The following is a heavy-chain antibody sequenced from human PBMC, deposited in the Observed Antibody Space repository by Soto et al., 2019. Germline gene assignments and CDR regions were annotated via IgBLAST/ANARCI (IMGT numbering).Heavy chain of an antibody. CDR2: IYYSGST. V-gene: IGHV4-59*08. CDR3: ARGYGSGSFFYYYMDV. CDR1: GGSISGYY. J-gene: IGHJ6*03. D-gene: IGHD3-10*01. Sequence: SETLSLTCTVSGGSISGYYWTWIRQPPGKGLEWIGYIYYSGSTNYNPSLKSRVTMSVDTSKNQFSLKLSSVTAADTAVYYCARGYGSGSFFYYYMDVWGTGTTVTVSS.